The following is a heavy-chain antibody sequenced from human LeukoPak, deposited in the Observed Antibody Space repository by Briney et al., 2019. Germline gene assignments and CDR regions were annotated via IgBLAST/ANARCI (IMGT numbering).Heavy chain of an antibody. CDR2: IDPYTGNT. V-gene: IGHV1-2*02. Sequence: ASVKVSCKASGYTFTSYDINWVRQAPGQGLEWMAWIDPYTGNTHYAQKFRGRITVTRDTSVSTTYMELSWLTSDDTARYYCAREYSASEHWGQGTLVTVSS. CDR3: AREYSASEH. CDR1: GYTFTSYD. D-gene: IGHD5-12*01. J-gene: IGHJ4*02.